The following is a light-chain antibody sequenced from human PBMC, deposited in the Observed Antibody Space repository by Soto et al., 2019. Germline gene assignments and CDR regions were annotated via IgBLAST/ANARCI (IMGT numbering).Light chain of an antibody. CDR2: DAS. CDR1: QSISSW. V-gene: IGKV1-5*01. Sequence: DMRMTQSASPLSASVGDRITITCRASQSISSWLAWYQQKPGKAPKLLIYDASSLESGVPSRFSGSGSGTEFTLTISSLQPDDFATYYCQQYNSYSWTFGQGTKVDIK. J-gene: IGKJ1*01. CDR3: QQYNSYSWT.